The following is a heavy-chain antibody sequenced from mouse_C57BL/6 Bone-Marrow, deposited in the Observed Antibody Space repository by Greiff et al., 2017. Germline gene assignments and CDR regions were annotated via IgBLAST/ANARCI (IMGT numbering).Heavy chain of an antibody. Sequence: EVKLMESGGGLVQSGRSLRLSCATSGFTFSDFYMEWVRQAPGKGLEWIAASRNKANDYTTEYSASVKGRFIVSRDTSQSILYLQMNALRAEDTAIYYCERDAGYGSSVRWYFDVWGTGTTVTVSS. V-gene: IGHV7-1*01. CDR3: ERDAGYGSSVRWYFDV. D-gene: IGHD1-1*01. J-gene: IGHJ1*03. CDR2: SRNKANDYTT. CDR1: GFTFSDFY.